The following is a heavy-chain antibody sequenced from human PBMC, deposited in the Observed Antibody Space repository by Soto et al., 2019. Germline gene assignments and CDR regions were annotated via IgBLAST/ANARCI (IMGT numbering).Heavy chain of an antibody. Sequence: RLSCAASVLTVSSSYMSWVRQAPGKGLQWVSVIYSAGSTYYAYSVKGRFTISRDISTNIVYQQMSRLTDENPPVYYCARAREPEYNSATFFDIWGQGAMVTVYS. CDR2: IYSAGST. J-gene: IGHJ4*02. D-gene: IGHD1-1*01. CDR1: VLTVSSSY. CDR3: ARAREPEYNSATFFDI. V-gene: IGHV3-53*01.